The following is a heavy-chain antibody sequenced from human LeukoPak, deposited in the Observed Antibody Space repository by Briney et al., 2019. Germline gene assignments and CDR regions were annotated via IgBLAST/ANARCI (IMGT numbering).Heavy chain of an antibody. CDR3: ARRRRDGRHYYYYYMDV. CDR2: INHSGST. J-gene: IGHJ6*03. D-gene: IGHD5-24*01. V-gene: IGHV4-34*01. CDR1: GGSISSYY. Sequence: SETLSLTCTVSGGSISSYYWSWIRQPPGKGLEWIGEINHSGSTNHNPSLKSRVTISVDTSKNQFSLKLSSVTAADTAVYYCARRRRDGRHYYYYYMDVWGKGTTVTISS.